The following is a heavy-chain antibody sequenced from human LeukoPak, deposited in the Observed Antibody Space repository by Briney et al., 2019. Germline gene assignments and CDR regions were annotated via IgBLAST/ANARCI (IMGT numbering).Heavy chain of an antibody. CDR1: GYTFTGYY. J-gene: IGHJ6*02. CDR3: ARDLTYSSGWYLVAYYYGMDV. CDR2: INPNSGGT. V-gene: IGHV1-2*02. D-gene: IGHD6-19*01. Sequence: GASVKVSCKASGYTFTGYYMHWVRPAPGQGLEWMGWINPNSGGTNYAQKVQGRVTMTRDTSIGTAYMELSRLRPDDTAVYYCARDLTYSSGWYLVAYYYGMDVWGQGTTVTVSS.